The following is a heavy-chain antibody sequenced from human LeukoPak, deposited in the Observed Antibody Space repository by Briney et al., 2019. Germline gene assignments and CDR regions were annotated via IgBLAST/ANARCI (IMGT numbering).Heavy chain of an antibody. CDR2: IWSDESNK. J-gene: IGHJ4*02. CDR1: GFTFSSSG. CDR3: AKQHTTYFFDY. D-gene: IGHD1-1*01. V-gene: IGHV3-33*06. Sequence: PGGSLRLSCAASGFTFSSSGMHWVRQAPGKGLEWVAVIWSDESNKYYADSVKGRFTISRDNSKNTLYLQMNSLRAEDTAVYYCAKQHTTYFFDYWGQGTLVTASS.